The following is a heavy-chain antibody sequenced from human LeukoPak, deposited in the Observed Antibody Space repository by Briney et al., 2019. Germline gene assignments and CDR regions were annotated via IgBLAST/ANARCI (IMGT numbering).Heavy chain of an antibody. CDR3: ARSDVDIVATGYPDWFDP. J-gene: IGHJ5*02. CDR1: GGSISSYY. Sequence: DPSETLSLTCTVSGGSISSYYWSWIRQPPGKGLEWIGYIYYSGSTNYNPSLKSRVTISVDTSKNQFSLKLSSVTAADTAVYYCARSDVDIVATGYPDWFDPWGQGTLVTVSS. CDR2: IYYSGST. V-gene: IGHV4-59*01. D-gene: IGHD5-12*01.